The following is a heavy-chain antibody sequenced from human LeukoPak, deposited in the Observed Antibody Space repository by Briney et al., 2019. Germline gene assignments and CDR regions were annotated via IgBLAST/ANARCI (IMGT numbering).Heavy chain of an antibody. Sequence: GASVKVSCKASGYTFTGYYMHWVRQAPGQGLEWMGKINPSGGSTSYAQKFQGRVTMTRDASTSTVYMELSSLRSEDTAVYYCARAHSSSAYYYDSSDPFDYWGQGTLVTVSS. CDR1: GYTFTGYY. J-gene: IGHJ4*02. CDR2: INPSGGST. CDR3: ARAHSSSAYYYDSSDPFDY. D-gene: IGHD3-22*01. V-gene: IGHV1-46*03.